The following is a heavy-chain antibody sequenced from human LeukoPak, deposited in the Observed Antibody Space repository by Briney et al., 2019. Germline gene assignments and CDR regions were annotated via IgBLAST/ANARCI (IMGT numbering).Heavy chain of an antibody. CDR2: VIPIFGLA. V-gene: IGHV1-69*04. CDR3: AGAPYSNYHLYWYFDL. CDR1: GDTFSSYA. J-gene: IGHJ2*01. Sequence: SVKVSCKASGDTFSSYAISWVRQAPGQGLEWMGRVIPIFGLAKYAQKFQGRVTITADKSTSTAYMELSSLRSEDTAMYYCAGAPYSNYHLYWYFDLWGRGTLDTVSS. D-gene: IGHD4-11*01.